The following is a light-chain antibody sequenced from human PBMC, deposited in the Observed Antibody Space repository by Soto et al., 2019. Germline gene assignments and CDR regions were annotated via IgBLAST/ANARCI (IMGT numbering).Light chain of an antibody. CDR2: AAS. V-gene: IGKV3-20*01. Sequence: EIVLTQSPGTLSLSPGERATLSCRASQSVSVNSLALYQQIGGQAPRLLIYAASTRATGVPDRFSGSGSGTDFTLTISRLEPEDFAVYYCHQYGSSPRTFGQGTKVDIK. CDR1: QSVSVNS. J-gene: IGKJ1*01. CDR3: HQYGSSPRT.